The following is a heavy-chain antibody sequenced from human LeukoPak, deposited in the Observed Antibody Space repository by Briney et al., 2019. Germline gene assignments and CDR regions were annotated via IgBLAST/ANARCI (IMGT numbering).Heavy chain of an antibody. CDR1: GFTFSSYA. V-gene: IGHV3-23*01. Sequence: GGSLRLSCAASGFTFSSYAMSWVRQAPGKGLEWDSAISGSGGSTYYADSVKGRFTISRDNSKNTLYLQMNSLRVEDTAVYYCAKDLELRFLEWLRPFDYWGQGTLVTVSS. CDR3: AKDLELRFLEWLRPFDY. D-gene: IGHD3-3*01. CDR2: ISGSGGST. J-gene: IGHJ4*02.